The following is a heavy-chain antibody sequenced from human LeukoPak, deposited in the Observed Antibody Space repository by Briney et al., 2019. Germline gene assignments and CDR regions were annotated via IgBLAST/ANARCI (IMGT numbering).Heavy chain of an antibody. CDR1: GGSISSYY. V-gene: IGHV4-59*08. D-gene: IGHD3-22*01. CDR3: AAGRMITEVNALDY. J-gene: IGHJ4*02. CDR2: IYYSGIT. Sequence: SVTLSLTCTVSGGSISSYYWSWIRHPPGKGLEWIGFIYYSGITTYNPSLKSRVTISVDTSRNQFSLKMNSMTAADTALYYCAAGRMITEVNALDYWGQGTLVTVSS.